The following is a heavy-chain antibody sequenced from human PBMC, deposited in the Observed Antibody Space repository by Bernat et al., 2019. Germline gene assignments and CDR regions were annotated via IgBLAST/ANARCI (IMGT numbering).Heavy chain of an antibody. D-gene: IGHD5-18*01. CDR2: IYYSGST. J-gene: IGHJ4*02. CDR3: ARLQNHRYSYGVDY. CDR1: GGSISSSSYY. Sequence: QLQLQESGPGLVKPSETLSLTCTVSGGSISSSSYYWGWIRQPPGKGLEWIGSIYYSGSTYYNPSLKSRVTISVDTSKNQFSLKLSSVTAADTAVYYCARLQNHRYSYGVDYWGQGTLVTVSS. V-gene: IGHV4-39*01.